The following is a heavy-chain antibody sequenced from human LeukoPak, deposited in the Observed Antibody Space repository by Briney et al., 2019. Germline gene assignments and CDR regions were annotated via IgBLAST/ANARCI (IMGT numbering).Heavy chain of an antibody. D-gene: IGHD1-1*01. Sequence: GGSLRLSCAASGFTFSNYWMSWVRQAPGKGLEWVANIKQGGSDKYYVDSVKGRFTISRDNAENSLFLQMNSLRAEDTAVYYCARDPLGTRPGFDYWGQGTLVTVSS. CDR2: IKQGGSDK. J-gene: IGHJ4*02. CDR3: ARDPLGTRPGFDY. CDR1: GFTFSNYW. V-gene: IGHV3-7*01.